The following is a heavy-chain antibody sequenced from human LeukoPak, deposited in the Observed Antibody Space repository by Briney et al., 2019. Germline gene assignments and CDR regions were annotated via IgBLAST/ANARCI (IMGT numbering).Heavy chain of an antibody. CDR1: GFTFSSYA. J-gene: IGHJ4*02. Sequence: GGSLRLSCAAPGFTFSSYAMSWVRQAPGKGLEWVSTISGIGSSTYYADSVKGRFTISRDNSNNTLYLQMNSLRAEDTAIHYCAKDSYYYGSGSFYWGQGTLVTVSS. D-gene: IGHD3-10*01. V-gene: IGHV3-23*01. CDR2: ISGIGSST. CDR3: AKDSYYYGSGSFY.